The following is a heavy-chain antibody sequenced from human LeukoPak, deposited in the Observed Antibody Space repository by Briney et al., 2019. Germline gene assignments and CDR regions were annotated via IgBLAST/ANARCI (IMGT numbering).Heavy chain of an antibody. CDR1: GFTFSSYA. CDR2: ISGSGGST. Sequence: GGSLRLSCAASGFTFSSYAMSWVRQAPGKGLEWVSAISGSGGSTYYADSVKGRFTISRDNSKNTLYLQMNSLRAEDTAVYYCAKGTDSSSWYSPYFDYWGQGTLVPVSS. J-gene: IGHJ4*02. V-gene: IGHV3-23*01. D-gene: IGHD6-13*01. CDR3: AKGTDSSSWYSPYFDY.